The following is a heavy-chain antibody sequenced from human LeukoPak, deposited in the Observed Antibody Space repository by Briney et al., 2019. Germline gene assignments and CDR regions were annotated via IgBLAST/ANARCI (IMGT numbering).Heavy chain of an antibody. D-gene: IGHD2-15*01. J-gene: IGHJ6*03. V-gene: IGHV4-30-4*07. CDR1: GGSISSGGYS. CDR2: ISDIGST. CDR3: ARVNSGYCSGGSCYGYYYYYMDV. Sequence: PSETLSLTCAVSGGSISSGGYSWSWIRQPPGKGLEWIGYISDIGSTYYNPSLKSRVTISVDTSKNQFSLKLSSVTAADTAVFYCARVNSGYCSGGSCYGYYYYYMDVWGKGTTVTVSS.